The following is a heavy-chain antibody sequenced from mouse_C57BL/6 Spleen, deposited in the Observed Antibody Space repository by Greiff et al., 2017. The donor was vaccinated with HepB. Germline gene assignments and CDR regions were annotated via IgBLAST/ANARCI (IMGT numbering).Heavy chain of an antibody. CDR3: AIFYDYDGYYYAMDY. V-gene: IGHV1-74*01. Sequence: VQLQQPGAELVKPGASVKVSCKASGYTFTSYWMHWVKQRPGQGLEWIGRIHPSDSDTNYNQKFKGKATLTVDKSSSTAYMQLSSLTSEDSAVYDCAIFYDYDGYYYAMDYWGQGTSVTVSS. J-gene: IGHJ4*01. CDR2: IHPSDSDT. D-gene: IGHD2-4*01. CDR1: GYTFTSYW.